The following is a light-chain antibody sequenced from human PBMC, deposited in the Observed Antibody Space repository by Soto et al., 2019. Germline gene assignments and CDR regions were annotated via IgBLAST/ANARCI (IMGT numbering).Light chain of an antibody. J-gene: IGLJ2*01. CDR1: SSDVGGYNY. CDR3: SSYAGSNNFGVL. CDR2: EVT. Sequence: QSALTQPPSASGSPGQSVTISCTGTSSDVGGYNYVSWYQQHPGKAPKLMIYEVTKRPSGVPDRFSGSKSGNTASLTVSGLQAEDEADYYCSSYAGSNNFGVLFGGGTKVTVL. V-gene: IGLV2-8*01.